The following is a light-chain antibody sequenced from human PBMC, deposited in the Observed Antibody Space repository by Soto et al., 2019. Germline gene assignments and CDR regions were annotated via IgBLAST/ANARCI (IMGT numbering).Light chain of an antibody. CDR1: SSDVGNYNL. V-gene: IGLV2-23*01. CDR2: EGD. Sequence: QSALTQPASVSGSPGQSITISCTGTSSDVGNYNLVSWYQQYPGKAPKLMIYEGDKRPSGVSNRFSGSKSGNTASLTISGLQAEDEADYYCCSFALRSTLIFGGGTKLTVL. J-gene: IGLJ2*01. CDR3: CSFALRSTLI.